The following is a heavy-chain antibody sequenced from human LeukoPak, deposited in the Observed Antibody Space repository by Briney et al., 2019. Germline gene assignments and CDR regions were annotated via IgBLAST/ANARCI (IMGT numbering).Heavy chain of an antibody. CDR3: ARPETQYSSGLDGFDI. Sequence: GGSLRLSCAASGFTFSTYWMHWVRQAPGKGLVWVYRINSDGSRTTYADSVKGRFTISRDNAKNTLYLQMNSLRTEDTAVYYCARPETQYSSGLDGFDIWGQGTMVTVSS. J-gene: IGHJ3*02. CDR1: GFTFSTYW. D-gene: IGHD6-19*01. V-gene: IGHV3-74*01. CDR2: INSDGSRT.